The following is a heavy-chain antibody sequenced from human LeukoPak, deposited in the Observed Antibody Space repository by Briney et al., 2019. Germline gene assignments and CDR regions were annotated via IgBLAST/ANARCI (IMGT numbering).Heavy chain of an antibody. D-gene: IGHD3-10*01. CDR1: GFTFDDYG. J-gene: IGHJ4*02. V-gene: IGHV3-20*04. CDR2: INWNGGST. Sequence: GGSLRLSCAASGFTFDDYGMSWVRQAPGKGLEWVSGINWNGGSTGYADSVKGRFTISRDNAKNSLYLQMNSLRAEDTALYYCARDNYYGSGSSFDYWGQGTLVTVSS. CDR3: ARDNYYGSGSSFDY.